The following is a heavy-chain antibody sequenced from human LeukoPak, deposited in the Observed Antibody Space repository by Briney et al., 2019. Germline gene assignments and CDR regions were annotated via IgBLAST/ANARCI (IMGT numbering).Heavy chain of an antibody. V-gene: IGHV4-39*01. CDR1: GGSINTGRHY. D-gene: IGHD3-9*01. J-gene: IGHJ5*02. Sequence: SETLSLTCTVSGGSINTGRHYWGWVRQPPGKGLEWIASILNSGTTFYNPSLKSRATMSLVTSRNQFSLKLSSVTAADTAVYYCARHDYDTLTDYSINWFDPWGQGTLVTVSS. CDR3: ARHDYDTLTDYSINWFDP. CDR2: ILNSGTT.